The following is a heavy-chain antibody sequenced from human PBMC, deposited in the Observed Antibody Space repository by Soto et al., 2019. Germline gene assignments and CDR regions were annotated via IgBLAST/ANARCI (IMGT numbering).Heavy chain of an antibody. CDR1: GGSISSYY. D-gene: IGHD2-15*01. V-gene: IGHV4-59*01. CDR2: IYYSGST. J-gene: IGHJ4*02. CDR3: AREGNCSGGSCYSS. Sequence: QVQLQESGPGLVKPSETLSLTCTVSGGSISSYYWSWIRQPPGKGLEWIGYIYYSGSTNYNPSLESRVTISVDTSKNQFSLKLSSVTAADTAVYYCAREGNCSGGSCYSSWGQGTLVTVSS.